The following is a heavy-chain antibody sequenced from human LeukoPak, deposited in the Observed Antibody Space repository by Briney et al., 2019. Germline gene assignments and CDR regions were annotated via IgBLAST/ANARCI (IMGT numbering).Heavy chain of an antibody. D-gene: IGHD3-16*01. CDR1: GGTFSSYA. CDR2: IDPKGGGT. J-gene: IGHJ2*01. V-gene: IGHV1-2*02. Sequence: GASVKVSCKASGGTFSSYAISWVRQAPGQGLERMVWIDPKGGGTHFAQQFQGRITITRDTFSSTVYMELNSLTSDDTAVYYCARGGDRGVWYFDLWGRGTLVTVSS. CDR3: ARGGDRGVWYFDL.